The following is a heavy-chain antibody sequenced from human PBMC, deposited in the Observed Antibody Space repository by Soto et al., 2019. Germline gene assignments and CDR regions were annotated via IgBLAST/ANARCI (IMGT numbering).Heavy chain of an antibody. D-gene: IGHD4-4*01. CDR3: ARPSNNYVAH. J-gene: IGHJ4*02. Sequence: PRESLKISCKASGYSFSNYWIAWVLQMPGKGLEWMAIINPGDSESRYSPSVQGHVTISADKSISTAYLHGNSLNAAYTAMYYCARPSNNYVAHWGQRTLVGVCS. CDR1: GYSFSNYW. CDR2: INPGDSES. V-gene: IGHV5-51*01.